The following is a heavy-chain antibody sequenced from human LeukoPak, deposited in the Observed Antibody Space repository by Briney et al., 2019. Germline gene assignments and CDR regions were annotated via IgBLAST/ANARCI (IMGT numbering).Heavy chain of an antibody. D-gene: IGHD6-13*01. CDR2: INPNSGGT. Sequence: ASVKVSCKASGYTFTGYYIHWVRQAPGQGLEWMGWINPNSGGTNYAQKFQVRGTMTRDTSISTAYMELSRLRSDDTAVYYCARSAESSSWVEFDYWGQGTLVTVSS. CDR3: ARSAESSSWVEFDY. V-gene: IGHV1-2*02. J-gene: IGHJ4*02. CDR1: GYTFTGYY.